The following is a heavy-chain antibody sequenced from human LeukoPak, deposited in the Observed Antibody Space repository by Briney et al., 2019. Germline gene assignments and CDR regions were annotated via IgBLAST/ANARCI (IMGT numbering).Heavy chain of an antibody. Sequence: GGSLRLSCAASGFTFSSYWMSWVRQAPGKGLEWVANIKQDGSEKYYVDSVKGRFTISRDNAKNSLYLQTNSLRAEDTAVYYCARAQPGYSYGYDYWGQGTLVTVSS. J-gene: IGHJ4*02. CDR2: IKQDGSEK. CDR1: GFTFSSYW. D-gene: IGHD5-18*01. V-gene: IGHV3-7*01. CDR3: ARAQPGYSYGYDY.